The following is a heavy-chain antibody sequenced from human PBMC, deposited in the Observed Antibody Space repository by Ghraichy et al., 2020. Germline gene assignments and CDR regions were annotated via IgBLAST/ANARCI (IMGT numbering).Heavy chain of an antibody. V-gene: IGHV5-51*01. CDR1: GYNFINYW. Sequence: GESLNISCQGSGYNFINYWIGWARQTPGQGLQWMGIIYPDDSDIRYSPSFQGQVTISADKSISTAYLQWSSLKASDTAMYYCARSRDIKSSGNYWPVFDSWGPGTLVTVSS. CDR3: ARSRDIKSSGNYWPVFDS. D-gene: IGHD1-26*01. J-gene: IGHJ5*01. CDR2: IYPDDSDI.